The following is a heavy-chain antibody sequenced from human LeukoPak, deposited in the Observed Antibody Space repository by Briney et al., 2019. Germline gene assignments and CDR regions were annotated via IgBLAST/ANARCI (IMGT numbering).Heavy chain of an antibody. CDR1: GFTFSSYG. J-gene: IGHJ4*02. V-gene: IGHV3-30*18. Sequence: GGSLRLSCAASGFTFSSYGMHWVRQAPGKGLEWVAVISYDGSNKYYADSVKGRFTISRDNSKNTLYLQMNSLRAEDTAVYYCAKTGEGYSYDYWGQGTLVTVSS. CDR2: ISYDGSNK. D-gene: IGHD5-18*01. CDR3: AKTGEGYSYDY.